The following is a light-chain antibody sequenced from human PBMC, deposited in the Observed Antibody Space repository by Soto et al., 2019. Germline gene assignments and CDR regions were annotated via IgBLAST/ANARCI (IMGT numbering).Light chain of an antibody. J-gene: IGLJ7*01. CDR2: SNN. CDR3: ASWDDSLSETV. Sequence: QSVLTQPPSLSGTPGQRVTISFSGSNFNVKNNYVYWYQQFAGTAPKLLIDSNNRRPSGVPDRFSGSKSGSSASLAISGLRPEDEADYYCASWDDSLSETVFGGGTQLTVL. CDR1: NFNVKNNY. V-gene: IGLV1-47*01.